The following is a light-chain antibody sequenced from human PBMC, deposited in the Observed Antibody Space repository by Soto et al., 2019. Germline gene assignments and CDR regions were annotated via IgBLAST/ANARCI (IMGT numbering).Light chain of an antibody. CDR2: DAS. CDR1: QSISSW. Sequence: DIQMTQSPSTLSASVGDRVTITCRASQSISSWLAWYQQKLGRAPRLLIYDASSLESGVPSRFSGSGYGTEFTLTISSLKPDDFATHYCQQYNTYSSLTFGGGTKVDIK. CDR3: QQYNTYSSLT. V-gene: IGKV1-5*01. J-gene: IGKJ4*01.